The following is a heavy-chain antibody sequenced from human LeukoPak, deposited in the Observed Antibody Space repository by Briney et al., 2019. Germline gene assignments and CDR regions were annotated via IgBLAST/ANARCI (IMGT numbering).Heavy chain of an antibody. CDR2: INHSGST. Sequence: SETLSLTCAVYGGSFSGYYWSWIRQPPGKGLERIGEINHSGSTNYNPSLKSRVTISVDTSKNQFSLKLSSVTAADTAVYYCARGGVRFASWGQGTMVTVSS. J-gene: IGHJ3*01. V-gene: IGHV4-34*01. CDR1: GGSFSGYY. CDR3: ARGGVRFAS. D-gene: IGHD3-3*01.